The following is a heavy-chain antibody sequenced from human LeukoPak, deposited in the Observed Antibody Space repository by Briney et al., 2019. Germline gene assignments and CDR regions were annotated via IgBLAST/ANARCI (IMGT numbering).Heavy chain of an antibody. CDR2: ISYDGSNK. CDR3: ARDQRITMIVVVSYYFDY. D-gene: IGHD3-22*01. Sequence: PGGSLRLSCAASGFTFSSYAMHWVRQAPGKGLEWVAVISYDGSNKYYADSVKGRFTISRDNSKNTLYLQMNSLRTEDTAVYYCARDQRITMIVVVSYYFDYWGQGTLVTVSS. CDR1: GFTFSSYA. J-gene: IGHJ4*02. V-gene: IGHV3-30*04.